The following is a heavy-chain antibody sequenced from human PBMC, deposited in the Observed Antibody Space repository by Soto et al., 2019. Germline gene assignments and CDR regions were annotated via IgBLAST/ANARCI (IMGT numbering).Heavy chain of an antibody. Sequence: GGSLRLSCAASGFTFSSYEMNWVRQAPGKGLEWVSYISSSGSTIYYADSVKGRFTISRDNAKNSLYLQMNSLRAEDTAVYYCARRWLVRDYFDYWGQGTLVTVSS. CDR1: GFTFSSYE. CDR2: ISSSGSTI. J-gene: IGHJ4*02. D-gene: IGHD6-19*01. V-gene: IGHV3-48*03. CDR3: ARRWLVRDYFDY.